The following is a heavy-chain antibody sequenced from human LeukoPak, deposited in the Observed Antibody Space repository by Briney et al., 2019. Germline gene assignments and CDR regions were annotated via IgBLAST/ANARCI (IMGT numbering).Heavy chain of an antibody. D-gene: IGHD3-3*01. Sequence: GGSLRLSCAASGFRFSSYGMHWVRQAPGKGLEWVAVISYDGSNKFYVDSVKGRFTISRDNSKNTLYLQMNSLRGEDTAVYYCAKDRGEVFGVVIIYYGMDVWGQGTTVTVSS. V-gene: IGHV3-30*18. CDR1: GFRFSSYG. CDR3: AKDRGEVFGVVIIYYGMDV. CDR2: ISYDGSNK. J-gene: IGHJ6*02.